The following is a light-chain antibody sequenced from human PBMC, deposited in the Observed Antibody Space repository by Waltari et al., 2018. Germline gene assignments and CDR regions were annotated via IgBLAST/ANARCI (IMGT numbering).Light chain of an antibody. Sequence: DIQMTQSPSSLSASVGDRVTITCRASQNIHMFLNWYQQKPGKAPKLLIFGASRLQNGVSSRFSGSGSGADFTLTITSLHPEDFATYWCQQTYIPQWTFGLGTKVEIK. V-gene: IGKV1-39*01. CDR3: QQTYIPQWT. CDR2: GAS. CDR1: QNIHMF. J-gene: IGKJ1*01.